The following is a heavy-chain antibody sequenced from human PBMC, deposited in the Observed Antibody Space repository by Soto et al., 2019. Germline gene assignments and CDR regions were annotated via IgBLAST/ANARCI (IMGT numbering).Heavy chain of an antibody. CDR3: TRGPDMVRGVITYYSGMDV. D-gene: IGHD3-10*01. CDR1: GFTFGDYA. J-gene: IGHJ6*02. Sequence: GGSLRLSCTASGFTFGDYAMSWVRQAPGKGLEWVGFIRSKAYGGTTEYAASVKGRFTISRDDSKSIAYLQMNSLKTEDTAVYYCTRGPDMVRGVITYYSGMDVWGQGTTVTVSS. V-gene: IGHV3-49*04. CDR2: IRSKAYGGTT.